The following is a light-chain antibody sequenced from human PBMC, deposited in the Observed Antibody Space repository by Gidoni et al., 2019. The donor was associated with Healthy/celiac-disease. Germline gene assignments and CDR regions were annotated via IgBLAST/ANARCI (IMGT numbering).Light chain of an antibody. J-gene: IGKJ4*01. Sequence: EIVLTQSPATLSLSPGERATLPCRASQSVSSYLAWYQQKPGQPPRLLIYDASNRATGIPARFSGSGSGTDFTLTISSREPEDFAVYYCQQRSNWPPLTFGGGTKVEIK. CDR2: DAS. V-gene: IGKV3-11*01. CDR3: QQRSNWPPLT. CDR1: QSVSSY.